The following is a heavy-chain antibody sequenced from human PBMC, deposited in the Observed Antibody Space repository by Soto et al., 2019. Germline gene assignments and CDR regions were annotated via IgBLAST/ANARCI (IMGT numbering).Heavy chain of an antibody. CDR1: GGSVSTYY. D-gene: IGHD6-13*01. CDR2: IYYSGGT. CDR3: ARGDPRSWYVV. Sequence: QVQLQESGPGLVKPSETLSLTCTVSGGSVSTYYWTWVRQPPGKGLEWIGYIYYSGGTNYNPSLKSRVTMSLDTSKNQIPLKLSSVTAADTAVYYCARGDPRSWYVVWGQGTTVTVSS. J-gene: IGHJ6*02. V-gene: IGHV4-59*02.